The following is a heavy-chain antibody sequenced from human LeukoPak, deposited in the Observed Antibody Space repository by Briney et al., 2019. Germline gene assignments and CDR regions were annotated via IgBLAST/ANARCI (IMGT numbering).Heavy chain of an antibody. CDR3: ASGSPMVRGVQFDY. CDR1: GGTFSSYA. Sequence: ASVKVSCKASGGTFSSYAISWVRQAPGQGLEWMGRIIPILGIANYAQKFQGRVTITADKSTSTAYMELSSLRSEDTAVYYCASGSPMVRGVQFDYWGQGTLVTVSS. CDR2: IIPILGIA. V-gene: IGHV1-69*04. J-gene: IGHJ4*02. D-gene: IGHD3-10*01.